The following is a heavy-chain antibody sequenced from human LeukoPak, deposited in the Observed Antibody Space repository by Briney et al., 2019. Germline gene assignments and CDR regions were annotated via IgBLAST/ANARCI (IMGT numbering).Heavy chain of an antibody. CDR2: IYTSGST. D-gene: IGHD6-19*01. V-gene: IGHV4-61*02. J-gene: IGHJ6*02. Sequence: PSQTLSLTCTVSGCSISSGSYYWSWIRQPAGKGLEWIGRIYTSGSTNYNPSLKSRVTISVDTSKNQFSLKLSSVTAADTAVYYCARVRIAVAGNYYYYYGMGVWGQGTTVTVSS. CDR3: ARVRIAVAGNYYYYYGMGV. CDR1: GCSISSGSYY.